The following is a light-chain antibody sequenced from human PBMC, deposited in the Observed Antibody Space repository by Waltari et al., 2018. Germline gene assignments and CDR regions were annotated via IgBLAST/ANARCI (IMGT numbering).Light chain of an antibody. J-gene: IGLJ1*01. V-gene: IGLV2-23*02. CDR1: ISDIGLFKV. Sequence: QSALTQPASVSASPGQSITVSCSGSISDIGLFKVVSWFQQYPCKPPRLIIYEVNKRPPGISDRFSATKSGNVASLTISGLQADDEADYYCCSFTSSSTYVFGSGTTVTVL. CDR2: EVN. CDR3: CSFTSSSTYV.